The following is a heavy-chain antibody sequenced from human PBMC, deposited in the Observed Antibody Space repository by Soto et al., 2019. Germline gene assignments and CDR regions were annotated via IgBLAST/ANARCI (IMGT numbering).Heavy chain of an antibody. V-gene: IGHV1-24*01. D-gene: IGHD2-15*01. CDR1: GYTITELS. Sequence: ASVKVSCKVSGYTITELSMHWVRQDHEKGLEWMGGFDPEDGETIYAQKFQGRVTMTEDTSTDTAYMELSSLRSEDTAVYYCATAQDIVVVVAATGFAFDIWGQGTMVTVSS. CDR3: ATAQDIVVVVAATGFAFDI. CDR2: FDPEDGET. J-gene: IGHJ3*02.